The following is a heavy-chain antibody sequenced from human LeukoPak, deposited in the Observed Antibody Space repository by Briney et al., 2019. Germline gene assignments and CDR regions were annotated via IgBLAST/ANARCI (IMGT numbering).Heavy chain of an antibody. V-gene: IGHV3-7*01. D-gene: IGHD5-24*01. Sequence: GGSLRLSCEASGFTFSGNWMSWVRQAPGKGLEWVANINPDGSQKYYVDSVKGRFTISTDNTKSSLCLQMKSLGAEDRDAYYCARLLGMATTFYYWGQGTLVTVS. CDR2: INPDGSQK. CDR1: GFTFSGNW. CDR3: ARLLGMATTFYY. J-gene: IGHJ4*02.